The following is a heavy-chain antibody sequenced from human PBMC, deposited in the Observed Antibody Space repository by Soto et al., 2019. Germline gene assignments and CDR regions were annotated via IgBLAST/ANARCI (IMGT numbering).Heavy chain of an antibody. J-gene: IGHJ4*02. Sequence: GALRLSCSASGFTFSSYAMHWVRQAPGKGLEYVSVISNNGGNTYYADSVKDRFTISRDNSKNTLYLQMSSLRAEDTALYYCVKGFSSKIVTAAKFDYWGQGTLVTVSS. CDR1: GFTFSSYA. CDR2: ISNNGGNT. D-gene: IGHD2-2*01. CDR3: VKGFSSKIVTAAKFDY. V-gene: IGHV3-64D*06.